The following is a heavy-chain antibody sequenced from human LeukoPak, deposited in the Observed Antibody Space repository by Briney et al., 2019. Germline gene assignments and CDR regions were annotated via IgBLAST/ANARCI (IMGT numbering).Heavy chain of an antibody. D-gene: IGHD3-22*01. CDR3: ASRKCYYDSSGYYKRLDDAFDI. Sequence: ASVKVSCKASGYTFNSYGISWVRQAPGQGLEWMAWISGYNGKTNYAQKFQGRVTITADKSTSTAYMELSSLRSEDTAVYYCASRKCYYDSSGYYKRLDDAFDIWGQGTMVTVSS. CDR2: ISGYNGKT. V-gene: IGHV1-18*01. CDR1: GYTFNSYG. J-gene: IGHJ3*02.